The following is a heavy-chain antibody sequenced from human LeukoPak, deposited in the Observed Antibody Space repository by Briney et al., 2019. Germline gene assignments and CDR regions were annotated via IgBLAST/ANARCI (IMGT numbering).Heavy chain of an antibody. V-gene: IGHV3-21*01. CDR2: ISSSSSYI. CDR3: AMSRGATIFGVVITPYYFDY. D-gene: IGHD3-3*01. J-gene: IGHJ4*02. Sequence: SGGSLRLSCAVSGFTFSSYSMNWVRQAPGKGLEWVSSISSSSSYIYYADSVKGRFTISRDNAKNSLYLQMNSLRAEDTAVYYCAMSRGATIFGVVITPYYFDYWGQGTLVTVSS. CDR1: GFTFSSYS.